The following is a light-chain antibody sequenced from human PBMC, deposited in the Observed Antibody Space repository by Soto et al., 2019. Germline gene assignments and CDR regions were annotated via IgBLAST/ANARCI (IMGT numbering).Light chain of an antibody. V-gene: IGLV1-47*01. CDR3: AAWDDSLSGRV. Sequence: QSVLTQPPSASGTPGQRVTISCSGSSFNIGSNYVYWYQQLPGTAPKLLIYRNNQRPSGVPDRFSGSKSGTSASLAISGLRSEDEADYYCAAWDDSLSGRVFGGGTKVTVL. CDR2: RNN. J-gene: IGLJ3*02. CDR1: SFNIGSNY.